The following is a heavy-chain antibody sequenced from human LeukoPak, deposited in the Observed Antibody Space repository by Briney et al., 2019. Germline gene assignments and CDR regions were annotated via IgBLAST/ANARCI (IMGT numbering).Heavy chain of an antibody. Sequence: SETLSLTCTVSSGSISTSNYYWSWIRQPPGKGLEWIGYIFFSGTTNYNPSLKSRVTISVDTSKNQFSLKMTSVTAADTAVYFCARVGSGGAWFDFWGQGTLVTVSS. D-gene: IGHD6-19*01. CDR3: ARVGSGGAWFDF. CDR2: IFFSGTT. J-gene: IGHJ4*02. CDR1: SGSISTSNYY. V-gene: IGHV4-61*01.